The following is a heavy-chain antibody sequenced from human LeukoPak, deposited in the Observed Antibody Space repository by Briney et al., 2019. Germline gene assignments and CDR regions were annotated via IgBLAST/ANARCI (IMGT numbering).Heavy chain of an antibody. CDR2: IYHSGST. D-gene: IGHD4-17*01. Sequence: PSGTLSLTCAVSGGSISSSNWWSWVRQPPGKGLEWIGEIYHSGSTNYNPSLKSRVTISVDKSKDQFSLKLSSVTAADTAVYYCARASTVTTANWFDPWGQGTLVTVSS. J-gene: IGHJ5*02. CDR1: GGSISSSNW. V-gene: IGHV4-4*02. CDR3: ARASTVTTANWFDP.